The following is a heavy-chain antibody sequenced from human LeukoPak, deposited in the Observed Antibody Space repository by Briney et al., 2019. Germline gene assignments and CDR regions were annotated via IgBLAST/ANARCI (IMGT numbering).Heavy chain of an antibody. CDR2: IYYSGST. Sequence: SETLSLTCTVSGGSISSYCWSWIRQPPGKGLEWIGYIYYSGSTNYNPSLKSRVTISVDTSKNQFSLKLTSVTAADTAVYYCARAVADTGWAFDIWGQGTMVTVSS. V-gene: IGHV4-59*01. CDR1: GGSISSYC. D-gene: IGHD6-19*01. J-gene: IGHJ3*02. CDR3: ARAVADTGWAFDI.